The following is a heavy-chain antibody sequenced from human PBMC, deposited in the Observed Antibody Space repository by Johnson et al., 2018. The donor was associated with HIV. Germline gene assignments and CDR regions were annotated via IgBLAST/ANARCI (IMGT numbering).Heavy chain of an antibody. CDR2: IYTGGTT. J-gene: IGHJ3*02. CDR1: GFTVSSNY. CDR3: ARDREVGARSGAFDI. V-gene: IGHV3-53*01. D-gene: IGHD1-26*01. Sequence: VQLVESGGGLIQPGGSLRLSCAASGFTVSSNYMSWVRQAPGKGLEWVSVIYTGGTTYYAASVKGRFTISRDNAKNSLYLQMNSLRAEDTALYYCARDREVGARSGAFDIWGQGTMVTVSS.